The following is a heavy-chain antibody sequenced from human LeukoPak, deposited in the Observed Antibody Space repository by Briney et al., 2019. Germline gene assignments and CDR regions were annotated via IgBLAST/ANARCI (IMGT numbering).Heavy chain of an antibody. CDR2: LNPNSGDT. V-gene: IGHV1-8*01. CDR3: ATEGVGASSSLYRHQHYMDV. J-gene: IGHJ6*03. D-gene: IGHD6-6*01. CDR1: GYTFTSFD. Sequence: GASVKVSCKASGYTFTSFDINWVRQAPGQGLEWMGWLNPNSGDTAYAQKFLGRVTMTRNTSISTAYMELSSLRSEDTAVYYCATEGVGASSSLYRHQHYMDVWGKGTTVTVSS.